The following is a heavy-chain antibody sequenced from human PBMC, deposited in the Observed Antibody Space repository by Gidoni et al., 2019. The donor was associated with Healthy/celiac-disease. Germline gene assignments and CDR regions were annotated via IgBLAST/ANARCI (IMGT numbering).Heavy chain of an antibody. CDR1: GFPFTSYS. V-gene: IGHV3-48*02. D-gene: IGHD3-22*01. CDR2: ISSSSSTI. Sequence: EVQLVESGGGLVQPGGSLRISCAASGFPFTSYSMNWVRQAPGKGLEWVSYISSSSSTIYYADSVKGRFTISRDNAKNSLYLQMNSLRDEDTAVYYCARDFYDSSGYYTHYYYYGMDVWGQGTTVTVSS. CDR3: ARDFYDSSGYYTHYYYYGMDV. J-gene: IGHJ6*02.